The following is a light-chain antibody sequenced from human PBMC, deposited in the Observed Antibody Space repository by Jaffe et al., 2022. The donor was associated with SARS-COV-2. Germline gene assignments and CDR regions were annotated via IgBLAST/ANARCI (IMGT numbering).Light chain of an antibody. CDR3: ATWDASLFWV. V-gene: IGLV1-44*01. Sequence: QSVLTQPPSASGTPGQTVTLSCSGTTSNIGTKPVNWYQQLPGMAPRLVLYSDDLRPSGVSDRFSGSRSGTSASLAITGLQSEDEADYYCATWDASLFWVFGGGTKLTVL. CDR1: TSNIGTKP. J-gene: IGLJ3*02. CDR2: SDD.